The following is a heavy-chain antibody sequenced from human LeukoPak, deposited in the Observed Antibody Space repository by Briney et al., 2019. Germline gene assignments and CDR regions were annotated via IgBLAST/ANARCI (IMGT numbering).Heavy chain of an antibody. CDR2: IYYSGST. J-gene: IGHJ4*02. Sequence: SETLSLTCTVSGGSISSSPYYWGWVRQPPGKGLEWIASIYYSGSTYYNPSLKSRVTISVDTSKNRFSLKVTSVTAADTAVYYCARSTWYVEYWGQGTLVTVSS. CDR3: ARSTWYVEY. CDR1: GGSISSSPYY. V-gene: IGHV4-39*07.